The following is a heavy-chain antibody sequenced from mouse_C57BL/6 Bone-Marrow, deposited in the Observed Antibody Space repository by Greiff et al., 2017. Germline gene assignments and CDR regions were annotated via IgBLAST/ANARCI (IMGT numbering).Heavy chain of an antibody. D-gene: IGHD1-1*01. J-gene: IGHJ2*01. CDR3: ASSTVRSYYFGC. CDR2: IYPGDGGT. V-gene: IGHV1-82*01. Sequence: QVQLQQSGPELVKPGASVKISCKASGYAFSSYWMNWVKQRPGKGLEWIGRIYPGDGGTNYNGKFKGKATLTADKSSSTAYMQLSSLTSEDSAVYFCASSTVRSYYFGCWGQVTTLSASS. CDR1: GYAFSSYW.